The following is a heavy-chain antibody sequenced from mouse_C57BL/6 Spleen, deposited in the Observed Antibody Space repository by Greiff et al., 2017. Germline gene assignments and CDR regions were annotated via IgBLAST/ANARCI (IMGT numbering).Heavy chain of an antibody. D-gene: IGHD2-5*01. CDR2: IYPGDGDT. CDR3: ARRYSNPYYAMDY. CDR1: GYAFSSSW. V-gene: IGHV1-82*01. Sequence: QVQLQQSGPELVKPGASVKISCKASGYAFSSSWMNWVKQRPGKGLEWIGRIYPGDGDTNYNGKFKGKATLTADKSSSTAYMQLSSLASEDSAVYFCARRYSNPYYAMDYWGQGTSVTVSS. J-gene: IGHJ4*01.